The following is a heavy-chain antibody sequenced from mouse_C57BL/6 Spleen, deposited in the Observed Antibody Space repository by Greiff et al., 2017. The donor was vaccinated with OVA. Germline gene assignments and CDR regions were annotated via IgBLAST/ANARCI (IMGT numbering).Heavy chain of an antibody. D-gene: IGHD2-3*01. CDR2: INPDSSTI. Sequence: EVKVEESGGGLVQPGGSLKLSCAASGIDFSRYWMSWVRRAPGKGLEWIGEINPDSSTINYAPSLKDKFIISRDNAKNTLYLQMSKVRSEDTALYYCARPGDGSRYWYFDVWGTGTTVTVSS. CDR3: ARPGDGSRYWYFDV. J-gene: IGHJ1*03. V-gene: IGHV4-1*01. CDR1: GIDFSRYW.